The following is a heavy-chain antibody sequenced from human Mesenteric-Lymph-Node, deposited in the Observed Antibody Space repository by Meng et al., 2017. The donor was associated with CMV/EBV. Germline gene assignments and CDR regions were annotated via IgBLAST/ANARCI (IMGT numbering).Heavy chain of an antibody. Sequence: SETLSLTCTVSGGSISSYYWSWIRQPPGKGLEWIGYIYYSGSTNYNPSLKSRVTISVDTSKNQFPLKLSSVTAADTAVYYCARVEDWNYGMDVWGQGTTVTVSS. J-gene: IGHJ6*02. CDR2: IYYSGST. D-gene: IGHD1-1*01. CDR3: ARVEDWNYGMDV. V-gene: IGHV4-59*01. CDR1: GGSISSYY.